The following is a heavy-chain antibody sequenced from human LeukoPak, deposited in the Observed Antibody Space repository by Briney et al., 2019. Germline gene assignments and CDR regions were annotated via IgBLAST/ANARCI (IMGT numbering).Heavy chain of an antibody. Sequence: PGGSLRLSCAASGFTFSSYWMHWVRHAPGKGLVWVSRINSDGSSTSYADSVKGRFTISRDNAKNTLYLQMNSLRAEDTAVYYCARDKAIVGATQFDYWGQGTLVTVSS. CDR1: GFTFSSYW. D-gene: IGHD1-26*01. J-gene: IGHJ4*02. V-gene: IGHV3-74*01. CDR2: INSDGSST. CDR3: ARDKAIVGATQFDY.